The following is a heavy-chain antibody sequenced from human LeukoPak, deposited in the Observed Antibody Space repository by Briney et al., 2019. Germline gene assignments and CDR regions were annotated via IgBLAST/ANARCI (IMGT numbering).Heavy chain of an antibody. CDR2: IYYSGST. D-gene: IGHD3-3*01. V-gene: IGHV4-59*12. CDR1: GGSISSYY. J-gene: IGHJ4*02. CDR3: ARDFTIFGVVIEYYFDY. Sequence: KPSETRSLTCTVSGGSISSYYWSWIRQPPGKGLEWIGYIYYSGSTNYNPSLKSRVTISVDTSKNQFSLKLSSVTAADTAVYYCARDFTIFGVVIEYYFDYWGQGTLVTVSS.